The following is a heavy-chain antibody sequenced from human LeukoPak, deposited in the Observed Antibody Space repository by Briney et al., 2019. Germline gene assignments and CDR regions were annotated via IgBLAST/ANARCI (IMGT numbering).Heavy chain of an antibody. Sequence: GASVKVSCKASGYTFTSYGISWVRQAPGQGLEWMGWISAYNGNTNYAQKLQGRVTMTTDTSTSTAYMELRSLRSDDTAVYYCARGVIEGIFYYYYYYMDVWGKGTTVTISS. D-gene: IGHD3-3*01. V-gene: IGHV1-18*01. CDR1: GYTFTSYG. CDR3: ARGVIEGIFYYYYYYMDV. CDR2: ISAYNGNT. J-gene: IGHJ6*03.